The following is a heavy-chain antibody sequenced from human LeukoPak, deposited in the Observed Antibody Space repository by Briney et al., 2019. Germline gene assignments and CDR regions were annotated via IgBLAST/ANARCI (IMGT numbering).Heavy chain of an antibody. J-gene: IGHJ4*02. V-gene: IGHV1-18*01. D-gene: IGHD3-16*01. CDR3: ARGGDSEFDY. CDR2: ISACNCNT. CDR1: GYTFTSYD. Sequence: EASVKVSCKASGYTFTSYDINWLRQAPGQGLEWMGWISACNCNTNYAQKLQGRVTMTTDTSTSTAYMELRSLRSDDTAVYYCARGGDSEFDYWGQGTLVTVSS.